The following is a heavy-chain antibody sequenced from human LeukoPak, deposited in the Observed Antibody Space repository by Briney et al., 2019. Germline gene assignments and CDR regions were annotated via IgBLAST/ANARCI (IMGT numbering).Heavy chain of an antibody. J-gene: IGHJ4*02. Sequence: SQTLSLTCSVSGGSISSGYYYWTWIRQPAGKGLVYIRHIYASGSTNYNPSLKSRVTISIDTSKNQFSLKLTSMTAADTAVYYCARDSGGGSGSYYRYFDYWGQGTLVTVSS. D-gene: IGHD3-10*01. CDR2: IYASGST. CDR3: ARDSGGGSGSYYRYFDY. CDR1: GGSISSGYYY. V-gene: IGHV4-61*09.